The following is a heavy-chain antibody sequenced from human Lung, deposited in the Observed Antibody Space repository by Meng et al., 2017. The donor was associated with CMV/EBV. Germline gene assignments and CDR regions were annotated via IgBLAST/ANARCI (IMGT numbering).Heavy chain of an antibody. Sequence: GSLRLXXAVYGGSFSGYYWSWIRQPPGKGPEWIGEINHSGSTNYNPSLKSRVTISVDTSKNQFSLKLSSVTAADTTVYYCAGWDTANYYYYGMDVWGQGXTVTVSS. CDR3: AGWDTANYYYYGMDV. J-gene: IGHJ6*02. CDR2: INHSGST. D-gene: IGHD5-18*01. CDR1: GGSFSGYY. V-gene: IGHV4-34*01.